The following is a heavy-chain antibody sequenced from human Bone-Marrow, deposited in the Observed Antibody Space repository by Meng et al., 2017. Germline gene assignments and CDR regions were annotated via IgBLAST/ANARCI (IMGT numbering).Heavy chain of an antibody. Sequence: GESLKISCAASGFTFSSYWMSWVRQAPGKGLEWVANIKKDGSEKYYVDSVKGRFTISRDNAKKSLYLQMNSLRAEDTAVYYCARDRTDRYSSRGMDVWGQGTTVTVSS. CDR1: GFTFSSYW. J-gene: IGHJ6*02. V-gene: IGHV3-7*01. CDR2: IKKDGSEK. D-gene: IGHD6-13*01. CDR3: ARDRTDRYSSRGMDV.